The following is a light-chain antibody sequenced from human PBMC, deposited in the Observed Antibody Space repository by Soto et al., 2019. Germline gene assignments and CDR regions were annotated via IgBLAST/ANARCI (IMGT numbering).Light chain of an antibody. Sequence: EIVLTQSPGTLSLSPGERATLSCRASQSVSSSYLAWYQXKPGQAPRLLIYGASSRATGIPDRFSGSGSGTDFTLTISRLEPEDFAVYYCQHRRTFGQGTKVEIK. J-gene: IGKJ1*01. CDR1: QSVSSSY. V-gene: IGKV3-20*01. CDR2: GAS. CDR3: QHRRT.